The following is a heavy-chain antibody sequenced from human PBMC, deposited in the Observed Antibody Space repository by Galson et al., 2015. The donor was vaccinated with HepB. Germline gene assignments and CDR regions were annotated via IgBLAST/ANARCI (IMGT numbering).Heavy chain of an antibody. J-gene: IGHJ6*02. CDR1: GYTFTGYY. CDR2: INPNSGGT. V-gene: IGHV1-2*06. D-gene: IGHD3-10*01. CDR3: ARLSSLRSGSYYYYYGMDV. Sequence: SVKVSCKASGYTFTGYYMHWVRQAPGQGLEWMGRINPNSGGTNYAQKFQGRVTMTRDTSISTAYMELSRLRSDDTAVYYCARLSSLRSGSYYYYYGMDVWGQGTTVTVSS.